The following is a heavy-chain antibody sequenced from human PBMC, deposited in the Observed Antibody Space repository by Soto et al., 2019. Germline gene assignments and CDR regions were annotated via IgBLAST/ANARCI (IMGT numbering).Heavy chain of an antibody. J-gene: IGHJ5*02. CDR2: LYYTGVT. D-gene: IGHD3-10*01. V-gene: IGHV4-31*03. Sequence: QVQLQETGPGLVKPSQTLSLTCTLSGDSITSGGYFWTWIRQHPGKGLEWIGCLYYTGVTFYNPSLKSRLSISVDTSKNQFSLNLSSVTAADTAIYYCARDLRGRGSGRFDPWGQGTLVTVSS. CDR1: GDSITSGGYF. CDR3: ARDLRGRGSGRFDP.